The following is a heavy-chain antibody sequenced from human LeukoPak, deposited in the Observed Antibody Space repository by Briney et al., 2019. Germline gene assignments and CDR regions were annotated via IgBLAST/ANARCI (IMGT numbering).Heavy chain of an antibody. CDR3: ARLGIAAAGMRNFDY. D-gene: IGHD6-13*01. J-gene: IGHJ4*02. V-gene: IGHV4-39*01. CDR1: GGSISSSSYY. Sequence: SETLSLICTVSGGSISSSSYYWGWIRQPPGKGLEWIGSIYYSGSTYCSPSLKSRVTISVDTSKNQFSLKLSSVTAADTAVYYCARLGIAAAGMRNFDYWGQGTLVTVSS. CDR2: IYYSGST.